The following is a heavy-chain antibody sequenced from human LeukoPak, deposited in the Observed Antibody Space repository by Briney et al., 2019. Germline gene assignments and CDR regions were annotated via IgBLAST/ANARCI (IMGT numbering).Heavy chain of an antibody. D-gene: IGHD6-19*01. CDR3: AKDQRSIAVAGYFDY. CDR1: GFTVSSNS. V-gene: IGHV3-53*01. CDR2: IYSGGNT. J-gene: IGHJ4*02. Sequence: GGSLRLSCTVSGFTVSSNSMSWVRQAPGKGLEWVSFIYSGGNTQYSASVKGRFTISRDNSKNTLYLQMNSLRAEDTAVYYCAKDQRSIAVAGYFDYWGQGTLVTVSS.